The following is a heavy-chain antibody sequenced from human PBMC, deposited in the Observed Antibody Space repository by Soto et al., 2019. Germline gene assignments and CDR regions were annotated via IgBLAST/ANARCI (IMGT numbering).Heavy chain of an antibody. J-gene: IGHJ6*02. D-gene: IGHD3-9*01. CDR2: IWYDGSNK. CDR3: ARDGPAKVLRYFTPLSGMDV. Sequence: GGSLRLSCAASGFTFSSYGMHWVRQAPGKGLEWVAVIWYDGSNKYYADSVKGRFTISRDNSKNTLYLQMNSLRAEDTAVYYCARDGPAKVLRYFTPLSGMDVWGQGTTVTVSS. V-gene: IGHV3-33*01. CDR1: GFTFSSYG.